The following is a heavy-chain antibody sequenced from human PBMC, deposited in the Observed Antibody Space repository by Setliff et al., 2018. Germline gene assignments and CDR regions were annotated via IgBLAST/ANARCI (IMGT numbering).Heavy chain of an antibody. Sequence: ASVKVSCKASGYTFTAYDIHWMRQAPGQSLEWMGWINTNTGNPSYAQGFTGRYVFALDTSVSTAYLEISSLKAEDTAHYYCATGSLAIAGTGHWGQGTLVTVSS. J-gene: IGHJ4*02. CDR2: INTNTGNP. CDR3: ATGSLAIAGTGH. D-gene: IGHD6-13*01. CDR1: GYTFTAYD. V-gene: IGHV7-4-1*02.